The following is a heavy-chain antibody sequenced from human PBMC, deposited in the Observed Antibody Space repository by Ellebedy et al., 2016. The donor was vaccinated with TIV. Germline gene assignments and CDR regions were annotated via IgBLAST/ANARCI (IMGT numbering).Heavy chain of an antibody. D-gene: IGHD3-22*01. J-gene: IGHJ6*02. CDR1: GYTFTGYY. CDR3: ARDRTFYGDGSGYYYDTHYYSGMDV. V-gene: IGHV1-2*04. Sequence: ASVKVSXXASGYTFTGYYMHWVRQAPGQGPEWMGWMNPNSGGTNYAPKFQGWVTMTRDTSINTAYMELSRLRSDDTAVYYCARDRTFYGDGSGYYYDTHYYSGMDVWGQGTTVTVSS. CDR2: MNPNSGGT.